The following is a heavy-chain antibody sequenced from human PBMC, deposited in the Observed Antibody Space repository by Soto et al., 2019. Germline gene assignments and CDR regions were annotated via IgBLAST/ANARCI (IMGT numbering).Heavy chain of an antibody. J-gene: IGHJ5*02. CDR1: GFTFSSYA. CDR3: AKGNNYYYGFSPNRMFNWFDP. D-gene: IGHD3-10*01. V-gene: IGHV3-23*01. CDR2: ISGSGGST. Sequence: GGSLRLSCAASGFTFSSYAMSWVRQAPGKGLEWVSAISGSGGSTYYADSVKGRFTISRDNSKNTLYLQMNSLRAEDTAVYYCAKGNNYYYGFSPNRMFNWFDPWGQGTLVTVSS.